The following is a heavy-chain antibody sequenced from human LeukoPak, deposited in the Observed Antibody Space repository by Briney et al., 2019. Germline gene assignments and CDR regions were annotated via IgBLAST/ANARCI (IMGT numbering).Heavy chain of an antibody. D-gene: IGHD5-12*01. CDR3: ARVPPGNSGYGSNIDY. J-gene: IGHJ4*02. CDR2: INHSGST. Sequence: PSETLSLTCAVYGGSFSNYYWSWIRQPPGKGLEWIGEINHSGSTNYNPSLKSRVTISVDTSKNQFSLKLSSVTAADTAVYYCARVPPGNSGYGSNIDYWGQGTLVTVSS. CDR1: GGSFSNYY. V-gene: IGHV4-34*01.